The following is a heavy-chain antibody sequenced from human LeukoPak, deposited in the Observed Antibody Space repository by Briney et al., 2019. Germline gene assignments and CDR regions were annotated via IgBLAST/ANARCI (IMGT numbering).Heavy chain of an antibody. Sequence: GESLKISCKGSGYSFTSYWIGWVRQMPGKGLEWMGIIYPGDSDTRYSPSFQGQVTISADKSISTAYLQWSSLKASDTAMYYCARQGLAAAGPLTIGYWGQGTLVTVSS. V-gene: IGHV5-51*01. D-gene: IGHD6-13*01. CDR3: ARQGLAAAGPLTIGY. CDR1: GYSFTSYW. CDR2: IYPGDSDT. J-gene: IGHJ4*02.